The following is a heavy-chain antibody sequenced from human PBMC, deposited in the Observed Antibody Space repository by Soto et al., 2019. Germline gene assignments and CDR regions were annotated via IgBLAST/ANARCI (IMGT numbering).Heavy chain of an antibody. D-gene: IGHD2-2*03. Sequence: SETLSLTCTVSGGSISSGDYHWSWIRQPPGKGLEWIGFVYYTGNTYYNPSLMSRVTISADTSKNQFSLKLTSVTAADTAVYYWARLNGYCVSTGGHGYYGMDVWGQGTTVTVSS. V-gene: IGHV4-30-4*08. CDR3: ARLNGYCVSTGGHGYYGMDV. J-gene: IGHJ6*02. CDR2: VYYTGNT. CDR1: GGSISSGDYH.